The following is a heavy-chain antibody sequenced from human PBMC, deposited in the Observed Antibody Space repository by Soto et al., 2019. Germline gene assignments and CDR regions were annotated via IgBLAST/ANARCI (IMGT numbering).Heavy chain of an antibody. Sequence: SETLSLTCAVSGGSISSGGYSWSWIRQPPGKGLEGIGYIYHSGSIYYNPSLKSRVTISVDTSKNQFSLKLSSVTAADTAVYYCARHQWLAPGTFDYWGQGTLVTVS. D-gene: IGHD6-19*01. J-gene: IGHJ4*02. CDR1: GGSISSGGYS. CDR3: ARHQWLAPGTFDY. V-gene: IGHV4-30-2*01. CDR2: IYHSGSI.